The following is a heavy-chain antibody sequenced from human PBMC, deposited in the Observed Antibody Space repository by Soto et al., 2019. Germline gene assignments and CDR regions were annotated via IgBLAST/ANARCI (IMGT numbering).Heavy chain of an antibody. CDR1: GFTFSNND. CDR3: AKNSGWFTA. J-gene: IGHJ5*02. CDR2: IDGTSTFS. V-gene: IGHV3-23*05. Sequence: PGGSLRLSCVASGFTFSNNDMTWVRQAPGKGLEWVSTIDGTSTFSNYADSVEGRFTISRDNSRNTVYLQMSSLRADDTAVYYCAKNSGWFTAWGQGTLVTVSS. D-gene: IGHD6-19*01.